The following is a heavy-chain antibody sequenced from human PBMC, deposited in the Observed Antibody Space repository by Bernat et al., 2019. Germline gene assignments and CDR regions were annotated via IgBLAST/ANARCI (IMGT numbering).Heavy chain of an antibody. V-gene: IGHV3-23*01. CDR3: AKGGANWGILDY. Sequence: EVQLLESGGGLVQPGGSLRLSCAASGFTFSSYAMSWVRQAPGKGLEWVSVISGSGGSTYYAASVKGRFTISRDNSKNTVYLQMNSLRAEDTAVYYCAKGGANWGILDYWGHGTLVTVSS. CDR2: ISGSGGST. J-gene: IGHJ4*01. D-gene: IGHD7-27*01. CDR1: GFTFSSYA.